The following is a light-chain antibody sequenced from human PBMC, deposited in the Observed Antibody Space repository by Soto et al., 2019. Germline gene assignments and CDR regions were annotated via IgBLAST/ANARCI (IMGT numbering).Light chain of an antibody. CDR2: DDS. V-gene: IGLV3-21*02. CDR1: NIGSKS. Sequence: SYDLTHPPSVSEAPGQRARITCRGKNIGSKSVHWYQQKAGQAPVLFVYDDSDRPSGSPEGCTSSNSGNTATLTISRVEAGDEADYYCQVWDSSSDHYVFGTGTKV. J-gene: IGLJ1*01. CDR3: QVWDSSSDHYV.